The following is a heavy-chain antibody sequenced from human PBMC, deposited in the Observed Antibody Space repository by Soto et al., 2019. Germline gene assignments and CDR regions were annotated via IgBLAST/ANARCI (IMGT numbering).Heavy chain of an antibody. CDR1: GYTFTSYG. V-gene: IGHV1-18*01. Sequence: QVHLVQSGAEVKKPGASVKVSCKASGYTFTSYGITWVRQAPGQGLEWMGWISAHNGNTDYAQKLQSRVIVTRDTSTSTAYVELRSLRSNDTVVYYCARGRYGDYWGQGALVTVSS. J-gene: IGHJ4*02. CDR3: ARGRYGDY. D-gene: IGHD1-1*01. CDR2: ISAHNGNT.